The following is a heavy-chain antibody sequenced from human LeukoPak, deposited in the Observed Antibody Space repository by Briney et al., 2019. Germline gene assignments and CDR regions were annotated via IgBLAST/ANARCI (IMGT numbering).Heavy chain of an antibody. CDR2: ISGSGGST. D-gene: IGHD5-18*01. J-gene: IGHJ4*02. CDR3: ARDGPEWIQLDLRIRDY. V-gene: IGHV3-23*01. CDR1: GFTFSSYA. Sequence: GGSLRLSCAASGFTFSSYAMSWVRQAPGKGLEWVSAISGSGGSTYYADSVKGRFTISRDNSKNTLYLQMNSLRAEDTAVYYCARDGPEWIQLDLRIRDYWGQGTLVTVSS.